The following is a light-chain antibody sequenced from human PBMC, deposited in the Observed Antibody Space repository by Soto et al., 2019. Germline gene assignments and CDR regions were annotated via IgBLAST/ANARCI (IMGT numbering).Light chain of an antibody. CDR3: LQHLDRPWT. V-gene: IGKV1-17*02. J-gene: IGKJ1*01. CDR2: DAS. CDR1: QGIRNN. Sequence: DIQVTQSPSSLSASVGDRVTITCRASQGIRNNLGWYQQKPGKAPKRLIYDASRLESGVPSRFSGSGSGTEFTLTINNLQPDDFATYYCLQHLDRPWTFGHGTKLEI.